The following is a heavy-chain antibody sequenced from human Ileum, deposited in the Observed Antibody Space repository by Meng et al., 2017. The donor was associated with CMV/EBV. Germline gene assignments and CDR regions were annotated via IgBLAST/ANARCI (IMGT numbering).Heavy chain of an antibody. CDR1: GAPLCSLTPY. CDR2: MLFSEIA. V-gene: IGHV4-39*07. J-gene: IGHJ4*02. CDR3: ARDLTNNWFYY. Sequence: QLPYSCPLLVTPPLPLSLSCPVSGAPLCSLTPYFAFLRPSPGKLLELIRLMLFSEIADYNPSLKSRVTISLDATQTQFSLRLTSVTAADTAVYFCARDLTNNWFYYWGQGTLVTVSS. D-gene: IGHD1-1*01.